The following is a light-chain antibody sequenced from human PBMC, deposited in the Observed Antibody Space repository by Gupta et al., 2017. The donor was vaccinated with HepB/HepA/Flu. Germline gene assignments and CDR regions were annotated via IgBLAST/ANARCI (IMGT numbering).Light chain of an antibody. V-gene: IGKV1-5*03. CDR1: QSISSW. CDR2: KAS. Sequence: DIQMPQSPSTLSASVGDRVTITCRASQSISSWLAWYQQKPGKAPKLLIYKASSLESGVPSRFSGSGSGTEFTLTISSLQPDDFATYYCQQYTSFAWTFGQGTKVEIK. CDR3: QQYTSFAWT. J-gene: IGKJ1*01.